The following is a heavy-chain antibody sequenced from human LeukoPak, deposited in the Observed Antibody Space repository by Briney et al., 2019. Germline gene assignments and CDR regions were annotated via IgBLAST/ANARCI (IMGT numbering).Heavy chain of an antibody. Sequence: SETLSLTCIVSGGSISSGGYYWSWIRQPPGKGLEWIGYIYYSGSTNYNPSLKSRVTISVDTSKNQFSLKLSSVTAADTAVYYCARSAPAWVAAMSNWFDPWGQGTLVTVSS. J-gene: IGHJ5*02. V-gene: IGHV4-61*08. CDR2: IYYSGST. CDR1: GGSISSGGYY. D-gene: IGHD2-15*01. CDR3: ARSAPAWVAAMSNWFDP.